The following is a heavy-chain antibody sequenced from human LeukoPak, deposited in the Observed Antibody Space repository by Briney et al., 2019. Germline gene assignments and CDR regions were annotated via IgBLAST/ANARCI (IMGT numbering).Heavy chain of an antibody. V-gene: IGHV1-18*01. D-gene: IGHD6-13*01. CDR3: ARVTAAVDLRESYNWFDP. Sequence: ASVKVSCKASGYTFTSYGISWVRQAPGQGLEWMGWISAYNGNTNYAQKLQGRVTMTTDTSTSTAYMELRSLRSDDTAVYYCARVTAAVDLRESYNWFDPWGQGTLVTVSS. J-gene: IGHJ5*02. CDR1: GYTFTSYG. CDR2: ISAYNGNT.